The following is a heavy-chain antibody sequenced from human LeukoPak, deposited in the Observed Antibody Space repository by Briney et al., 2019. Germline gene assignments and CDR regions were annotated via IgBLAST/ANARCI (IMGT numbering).Heavy chain of an antibody. Sequence: GGSLRLSCVASGFTFSTYTTNWVRQAPGKGLEWVSSISRDSTYIYSADSVKGRFTVSRDDAKSSLFLQMNSLRAEDTAVYYCARERITMVRGVHTNWFDPWGQGTLVTVSS. V-gene: IGHV3-21*01. D-gene: IGHD3-10*01. CDR1: GFTFSTYT. J-gene: IGHJ5*02. CDR3: ARERITMVRGVHTNWFDP. CDR2: ISRDSTYI.